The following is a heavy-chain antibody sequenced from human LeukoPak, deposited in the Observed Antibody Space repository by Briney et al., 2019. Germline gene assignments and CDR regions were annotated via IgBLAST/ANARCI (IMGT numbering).Heavy chain of an antibody. CDR2: ISAYNGNT. J-gene: IGHJ4*02. CDR1: GYTFTSYG. D-gene: IGHD3-10*01. V-gene: IGHV1-18*01. CDR3: ARDTMVRGALDY. Sequence: ASVKVSCKASGYTFTSYGISWVRQAPGQGLEWMGWISAYNGNTNYAQKLQGRVTMTTDTSTSAAYMELRSLRSDDTAVYYCARDTMVRGALDYWGQGTLVTVSS.